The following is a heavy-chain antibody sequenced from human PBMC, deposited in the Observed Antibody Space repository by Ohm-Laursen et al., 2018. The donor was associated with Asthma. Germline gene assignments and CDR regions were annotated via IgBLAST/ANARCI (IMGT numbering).Heavy chain of an antibody. J-gene: IGHJ4*02. CDR3: ARDPDDYGDYHYDY. CDR1: GFTFSNAW. V-gene: IGHV4-34*01. CDR2: INHSGST. Sequence: LRLSCAASGFTFSNAWMSWIRQPPGKGLEWIGEINHSGSTNYNPSLKSRVTISVDTSKNQFSLKLSSVTAADTAVYYCARDPDDYGDYHYDYWGQGTLVTVSS. D-gene: IGHD4-17*01.